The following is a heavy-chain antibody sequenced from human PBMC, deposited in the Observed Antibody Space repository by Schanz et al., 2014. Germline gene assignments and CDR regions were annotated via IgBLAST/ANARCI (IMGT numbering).Heavy chain of an antibody. CDR3: ARAHGNNWYGKGLDY. CDR2: IWSDGSTK. J-gene: IGHJ4*02. D-gene: IGHD1-1*01. CDR1: GFAFSVYG. V-gene: IGHV3-33*01. Sequence: QVQMVESGGGVVQPGRSLRLSCAASGFAFSVYGMHWVRQAPGKGPEWVAVIWSDGSTKYYADSVKGRITISRDNSKNTLYLQMNSLRADDTAVYFWARAHGNNWYGKGLDYWGQGTQVTVSS.